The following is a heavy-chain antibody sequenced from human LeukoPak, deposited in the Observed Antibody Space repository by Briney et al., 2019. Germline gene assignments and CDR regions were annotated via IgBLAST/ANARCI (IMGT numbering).Heavy chain of an antibody. J-gene: IGHJ3*02. V-gene: IGHV5-51*01. D-gene: IGHD5/OR15-5a*01. CDR2: IYLGDSDT. Sequence: GESLKISCKGIGDKFSTYWIGWVRQMPGKGLEWMGSIYLGDSDTRYSPSFQGRVSLSADKSASTAYLQWSSLKASDTAMYYCARRSTDAFDIWGQGTMVTVSS. CDR3: ARRSTDAFDI. CDR1: GDKFSTYW.